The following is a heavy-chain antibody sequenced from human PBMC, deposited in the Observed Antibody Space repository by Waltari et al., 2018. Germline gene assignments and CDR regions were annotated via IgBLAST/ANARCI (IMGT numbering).Heavy chain of an antibody. CDR3: ARSFIVVVVAAPDYYYYYMDV. V-gene: IGHV4-34*01. D-gene: IGHD2-15*01. Sequence: QVQLQQWGAGLLKPSETLSLTCAVYGGSFSGYYWSWLRQRPGRGLEWIGEINHSGSTNYNPSLKSRVTISVDTSKNQFSLKLSSVTAADTAVYYCARSFIVVVVAAPDYYYYYMDVWGKGTTVTVSS. CDR2: INHSGST. J-gene: IGHJ6*03. CDR1: GGSFSGYY.